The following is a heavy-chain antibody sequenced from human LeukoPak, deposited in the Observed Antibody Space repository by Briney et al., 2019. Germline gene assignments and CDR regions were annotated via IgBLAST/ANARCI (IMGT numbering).Heavy chain of an antibody. D-gene: IGHD2-8*01. Sequence: SETLSLTCTVSGGSISSSSYYWGWIRQPPGKGLEWIGSIYYSGSTYYNPSLKSRVTISVDTSKNQFSLKLSSVTAADTAVYYCARHYLYAITNWFDPWGQGTLVTVSS. CDR2: IYYSGST. CDR1: GGSISSSSYY. CDR3: ARHYLYAITNWFDP. J-gene: IGHJ5*02. V-gene: IGHV4-39*01.